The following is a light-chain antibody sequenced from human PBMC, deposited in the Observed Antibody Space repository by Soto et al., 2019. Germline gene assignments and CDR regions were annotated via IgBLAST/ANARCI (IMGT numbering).Light chain of an antibody. J-gene: IGKJ1*01. V-gene: IGKV1-5*01. Sequence: DIQMTQSPSTLSASVGDRVTITCRASQSISSWLAWYQQKPGNAPKLLIYDASSLESGVPSRFSGSGSGTEFTLTISSLQPDDFATYYCQQYNSLWTFGQGTKVDIK. CDR2: DAS. CDR1: QSISSW. CDR3: QQYNSLWT.